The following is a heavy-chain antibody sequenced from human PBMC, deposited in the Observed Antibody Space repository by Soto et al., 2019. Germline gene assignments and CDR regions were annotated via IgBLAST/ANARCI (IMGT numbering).Heavy chain of an antibody. Sequence: QVQLQESGPGLVKPSETLSLTCTVSGGSVTSGPYYWSWIRQAPGKGLEWIGCIYYNGRTSYNPSLKRRVTIAVDTSKNQFTLKLNSVTPADTAIYFFARDVSGPSDYWGQGTRVTVSS. D-gene: IGHD2-15*01. CDR1: GGSVTSGPYY. CDR2: IYYNGRT. CDR3: ARDVSGPSDY. V-gene: IGHV4-61*01. J-gene: IGHJ4*02.